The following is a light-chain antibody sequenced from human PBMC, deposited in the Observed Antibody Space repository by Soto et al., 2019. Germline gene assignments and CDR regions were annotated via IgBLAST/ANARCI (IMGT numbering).Light chain of an antibody. CDR1: KRVNSH. CDR3: QQRRNWPST. CDR2: EAS. J-gene: IGKJ5*01. Sequence: EIVMAQSPATLSVSPRERTALCCRGSKRVNSHLAWYQQKHGQAPTLLMNEASTRPTGIPARISGSDSGTDFTPTISRLQPEDFAVYYCQQRRNWPSTLGQGTRLDIK. V-gene: IGKV3-11*01.